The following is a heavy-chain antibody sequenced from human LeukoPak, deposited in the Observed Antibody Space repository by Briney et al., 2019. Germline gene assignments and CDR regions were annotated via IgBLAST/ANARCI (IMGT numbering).Heavy chain of an antibody. V-gene: IGHV1-18*01. D-gene: IGHD3-22*01. CDR2: ISAYNSNT. CDR3: ARESLGSYKTVVIVARGHDAFDM. CDR1: GYTFTSYG. J-gene: IGHJ3*02. Sequence: ASVKVSCKASGYTFTSYGLSWVRQAPGQGLEWMGWISAYNSNTNYAQKFQGRVTLTRDTSTSTVYMNVSNLRSEDTAVYYCARESLGSYKTVVIVARGHDAFDMWGQGTMVTVSS.